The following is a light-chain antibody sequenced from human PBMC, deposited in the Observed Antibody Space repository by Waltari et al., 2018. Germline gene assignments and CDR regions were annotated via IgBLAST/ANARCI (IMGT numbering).Light chain of an antibody. J-gene: IGKJ4*01. CDR3: QQYDGSVLT. CDR1: QTINNHF. V-gene: IGKV3-20*01. Sequence: IVLTQSPDTLSLSPGQRATLSCRASQTINNHFLVWYQQKPGQAPRLIIHGASRRATGFPDRFSGSGSGTDFTLTISSLKPEDSAVYYCQQYDGSVLTFGGGTKVEI. CDR2: GAS.